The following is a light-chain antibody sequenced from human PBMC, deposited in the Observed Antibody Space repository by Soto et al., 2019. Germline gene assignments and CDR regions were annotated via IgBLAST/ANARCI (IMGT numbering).Light chain of an antibody. V-gene: IGLV1-44*01. CDR1: GSNIASNS. J-gene: IGLJ3*02. CDR3: ATWDDSLNGVV. Sequence: QSVLTQPPSASGTPGQGVTISCSGSGSNIASNSVNWYQQLPGTAPKLLMYNNNQRPSGVPDRFSGSKSGTSASLAISGLQSEDEADYYCATWDDSLNGVVFGGGTTVTVL. CDR2: NNN.